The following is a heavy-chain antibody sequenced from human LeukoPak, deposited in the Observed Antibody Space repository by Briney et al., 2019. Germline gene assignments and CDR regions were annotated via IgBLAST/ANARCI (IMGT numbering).Heavy chain of an antibody. D-gene: IGHD3-22*01. CDR3: ARRDYYDSSGYYFDY. V-gene: IGHV4-34*01. CDR1: GGSFSGCY. Sequence: SETLSLTCAVYGGSFSGCYWSWIRQPPGKGLEWIGEINHSGSTNYNPSLKSRVTISVDTSKNQFSLKLSSVTAADTAVYYCARRDYYDSSGYYFDYWGQGTLVTVSS. CDR2: INHSGST. J-gene: IGHJ4*02.